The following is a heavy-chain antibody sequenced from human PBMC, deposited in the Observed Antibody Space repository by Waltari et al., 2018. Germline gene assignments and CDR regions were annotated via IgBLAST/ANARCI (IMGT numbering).Heavy chain of an antibody. Sequence: QVQLVQSGAEVKKPGSSVKVSCKASGGTFSSYAISWVRQAPGQGLEWMGGIIPILGIANYAQKFQGRVTITADKSTSTAYMELSSLRSEDTAVYYCARDSPRYYDSSGYYYTDYWGQGTLVTVSS. D-gene: IGHD3-22*01. CDR1: GGTFSSYA. CDR3: ARDSPRYYDSSGYYYTDY. V-gene: IGHV1-69*10. CDR2: IIPILGIA. J-gene: IGHJ4*02.